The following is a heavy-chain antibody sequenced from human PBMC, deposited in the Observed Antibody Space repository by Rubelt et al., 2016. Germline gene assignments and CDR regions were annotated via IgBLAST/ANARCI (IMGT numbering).Heavy chain of an antibody. CDR2: TA. D-gene: IGHD3-3*01. V-gene: IGHV1-69*01. J-gene: IGHJ4*02. CDR3: ARDPDDFWSGYWDY. Sequence: TANYAQKFQGRVTITADESTSTAYMELSSLRSEDTAVYYCARDPDDFWSGYWDYWGQGTLVTVSS.